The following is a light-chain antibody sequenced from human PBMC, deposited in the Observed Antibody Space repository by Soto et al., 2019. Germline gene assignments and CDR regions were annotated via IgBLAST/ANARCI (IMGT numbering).Light chain of an antibody. J-gene: IGLJ2*01. CDR1: NSDVGGYNY. Sequence: QSALTQPASVSGSPGQSITISCTGTNSDVGGYNYVSWYQQHPGKAPKLMIYDVTNRPSGVSDRFSGSKSGNTASLTISGLQAEDEADYYCSSYTSSSTLVFGGGTKL. CDR2: DVT. CDR3: SSYTSSSTLV. V-gene: IGLV2-14*03.